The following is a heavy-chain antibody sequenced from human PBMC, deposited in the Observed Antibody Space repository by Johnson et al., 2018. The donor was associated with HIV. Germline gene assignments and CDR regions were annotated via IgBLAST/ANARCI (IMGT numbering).Heavy chain of an antibody. D-gene: IGHD3-16*01. Sequence: VQLMESGGGVVQPGTSLRLSCEGSGLSLSAYGLHWVRQAPGKGLEWVAVIWPDGSNRYYSDSVKGRFTISRDNSKNTLYLQMNSLRAEDTAVYYCARGRGPRGAFDIWGQGTMVTVSS. CDR2: IWPDGSNR. CDR1: GLSLSAYG. V-gene: IGHV3-33*01. CDR3: ARGRGPRGAFDI. J-gene: IGHJ3*02.